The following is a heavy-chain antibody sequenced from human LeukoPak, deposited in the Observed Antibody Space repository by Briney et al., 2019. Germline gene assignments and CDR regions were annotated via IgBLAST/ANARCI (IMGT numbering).Heavy chain of an antibody. CDR2: INPNSGGT. V-gene: IGHV1-2*02. CDR3: ARVSIVVVTAILGY. Sequence: ASVTVSCKASGYTFTGYYMHWVRQAPGQGLEWMGWINPNSGGTNYAQKFQGRVTMTRDTSISTAYMELSRLRSDDTAVYYCARVSIVVVTAILGYWGQGTLVTVSS. J-gene: IGHJ4*02. D-gene: IGHD2-21*02. CDR1: GYTFTGYY.